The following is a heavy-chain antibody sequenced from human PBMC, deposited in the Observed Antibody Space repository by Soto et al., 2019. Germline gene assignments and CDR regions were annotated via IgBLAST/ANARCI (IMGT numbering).Heavy chain of an antibody. J-gene: IGHJ4*02. CDR1: GGSISSYY. CDR3: ARAFGYSSSWFDY. Sequence: SETLSLTCTVSGGSISSYYWSWIRQPPGKGLEWIGYIYYSGSTNYNPSLKSRVTISVDTSKNQFSLKLSSVTAADTAVYYCARAFGYSSSWFDYWGQGTLVTVS. CDR2: IYYSGST. D-gene: IGHD6-13*01. V-gene: IGHV4-59*01.